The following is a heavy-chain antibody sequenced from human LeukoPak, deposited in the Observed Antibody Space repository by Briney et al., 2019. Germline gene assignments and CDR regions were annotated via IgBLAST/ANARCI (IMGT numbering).Heavy chain of an antibody. J-gene: IGHJ4*02. CDR3: ASLRAPLNYFDS. Sequence: SETLSLTCTVSGGSTSSGDYSWTWIRQPPGKGLEWIGRIYYNGITFHNPSLKSRVTISVDMSKNQFSLKLSSVTAADTAVYYCASLRAPLNYFDSWGQGALATVSS. CDR2: IYYNGIT. V-gene: IGHV4-30-4*01. CDR1: GGSTSSGDYS.